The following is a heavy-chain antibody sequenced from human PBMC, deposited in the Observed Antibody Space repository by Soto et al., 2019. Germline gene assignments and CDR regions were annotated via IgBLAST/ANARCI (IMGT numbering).Heavy chain of an antibody. CDR2: INPRDGST. Sequence: GASVKVSCKASGYTFTSYYMHWVRQAPGQGLEWMGIINPRDGSTSYAQKLQGRVTMTRDTFTSTVYMELSSLRSEDTAVYHCAREMVDVGATLKAVDYWGQGTLVTVSS. J-gene: IGHJ4*02. CDR1: GYTFTSYY. CDR3: AREMVDVGATLKAVDY. D-gene: IGHD1-26*01. V-gene: IGHV1-46*01.